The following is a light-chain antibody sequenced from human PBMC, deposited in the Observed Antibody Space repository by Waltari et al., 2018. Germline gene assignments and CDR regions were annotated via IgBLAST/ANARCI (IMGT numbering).Light chain of an antibody. CDR2: GAS. CDR3: QQYNDWPPT. J-gene: IGKJ4*01. CDR1: QRLGSN. V-gene: IGKV3-15*01. Sequence: PPRRASQRLGSNLAWYQLKPGQAPRLLLSGASTRATGIPARFSGSGSGTEFTLTISSLQSEDFAVYYCQQYNDWPPTFGGGTKVEIK.